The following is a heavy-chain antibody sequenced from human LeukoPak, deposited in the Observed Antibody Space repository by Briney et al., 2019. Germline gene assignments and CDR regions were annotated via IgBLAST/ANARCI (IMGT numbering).Heavy chain of an antibody. J-gene: IGHJ4*02. CDR2: INPTTGGT. CDR3: ARDSGDYVPFDY. V-gene: IGHV1-2*02. Sequence: ASVKVSCKASGYSFTGYYMHWVRQAPGQGLEWMGWINPTTGGTSYAQKLQGRVTMTRDTSISTAYIQLSRLRCDDTAVYFCARDSGDYVPFDYWGQGTLVTVSS. D-gene: IGHD4-17*01. CDR1: GYSFTGYY.